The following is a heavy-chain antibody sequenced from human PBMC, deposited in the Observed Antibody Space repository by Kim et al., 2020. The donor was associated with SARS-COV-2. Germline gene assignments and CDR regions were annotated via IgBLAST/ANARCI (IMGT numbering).Heavy chain of an antibody. Sequence: GGSLRLSCAASGFTFSSYAMHWVRQAPGKGLEWVAVISYDGSNKYYADSVKGRFTISRDNSKNTLYLQMNSLRAEDTAVYYCERERLYGSGSYYMHFQPWGQGTLVTVSP. D-gene: IGHD3-10*01. CDR3: ERERLYGSGSYYMHFQP. CDR2: ISYDGSNK. CDR1: GFTFSSYA. V-gene: IGHV3-30-3*01. J-gene: IGHJ1*01.